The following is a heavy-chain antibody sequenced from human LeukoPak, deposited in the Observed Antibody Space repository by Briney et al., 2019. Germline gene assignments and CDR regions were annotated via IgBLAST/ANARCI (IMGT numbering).Heavy chain of an antibody. CDR3: AREYDFWSGSDY. Sequence: GGSLRLSCAASGFTFSDYYMSWIRQAPGKGLEWVSSISSSSSYIYYADSVKGRFTISRDNAKNSLYLQMNSLRAEDTAVYYCAREYDFWSGSDYWGQGTLVTVSS. J-gene: IGHJ4*02. V-gene: IGHV3-11*06. CDR1: GFTFSDYY. D-gene: IGHD3-3*01. CDR2: ISSSSSYI.